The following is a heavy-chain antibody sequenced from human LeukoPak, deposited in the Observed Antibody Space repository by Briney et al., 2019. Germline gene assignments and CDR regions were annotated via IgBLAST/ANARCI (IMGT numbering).Heavy chain of an antibody. CDR1: GVSISSGGSY. J-gene: IGHJ5*02. D-gene: IGHD5-12*01. CDR3: LRPLNGYDHASPYVP. Sequence: SETLSLTCTVSGVSISSGGSYWVWIRQPPGRGLEWIGSIYYIGTTYYNPSLKSRVTISVDTSKNQFSLKLSSVTAADTAMYYRLRPLNGYDHASPYVPGGQGTLVTVSS. CDR2: IYYIGTT. V-gene: IGHV4-39*01.